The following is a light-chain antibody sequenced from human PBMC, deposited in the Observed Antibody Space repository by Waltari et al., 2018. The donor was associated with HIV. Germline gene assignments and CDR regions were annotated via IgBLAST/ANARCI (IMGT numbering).Light chain of an antibody. J-gene: IGLJ2*01. CDR1: SSDVGGYNY. Sequence: QSALTQPPSASGSPGQSVTISCTGISSDVGGYNYVSWYQQHPGKAPKLMIYEVSQRPSGFPDRFSGSKSGNTASLTVSGLQAEDEADYYCSSYAGSNNLVFGGGTKLTVL. CDR2: EVS. V-gene: IGLV2-8*01. CDR3: SSYAGSNNLV.